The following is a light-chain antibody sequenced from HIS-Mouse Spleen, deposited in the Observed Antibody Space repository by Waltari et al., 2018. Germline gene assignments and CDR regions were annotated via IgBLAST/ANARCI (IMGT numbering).Light chain of an antibody. CDR3: AAWDDSLSGPV. Sequence: QSVLTQPPSASGTPGQRVTISCSGSSSNIGSNYVYWYQQLPGTAPKLLLYSNNHRPSGVPDRFSGSKSGTSASLAISGLRSEDEADYYCAAWDDSLSGPVFGGGTKLTVL. CDR2: SNN. CDR1: SSNIGSNY. V-gene: IGLV1-47*01. J-gene: IGLJ3*02.